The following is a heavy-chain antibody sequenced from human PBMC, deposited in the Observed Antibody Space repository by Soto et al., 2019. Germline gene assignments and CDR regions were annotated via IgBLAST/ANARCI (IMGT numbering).Heavy chain of an antibody. J-gene: IGHJ4*02. CDR3: ARERMDDYGGQRFFDY. V-gene: IGHV1-69*08. Sequence: QVQLVQSGAEVKKPGSSVKVSCKASGGTFSSYNINWVRQAPGQGPEWMGRIIPILGIANYAQKFQGRVTITADKSANTASMELSSLRSEDTAVYYCARERMDDYGGQRFFDYWGQGTLVTVSS. CDR2: IIPILGIA. CDR1: GGTFSSYN. D-gene: IGHD4-17*01.